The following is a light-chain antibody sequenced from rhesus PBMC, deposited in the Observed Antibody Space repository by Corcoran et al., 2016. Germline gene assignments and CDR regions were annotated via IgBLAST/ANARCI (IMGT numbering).Light chain of an antibody. CDR2: DAS. J-gene: IGKJ1*01. Sequence: DTQMTQSPSSLSASVGDRVTITCRASQDISIYLSWHQQKPGKAPKRLIYDASSLESGVPSRFSGSGSWTEFTLIINSLQPEDFAAYYCLQYNNKWTFGQGTKVEIK. V-gene: IGKV1-36*01. CDR3: LQYNNKWT. CDR1: QDISIY.